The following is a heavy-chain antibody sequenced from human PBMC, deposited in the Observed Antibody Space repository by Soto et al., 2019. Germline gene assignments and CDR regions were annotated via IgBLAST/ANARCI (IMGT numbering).Heavy chain of an antibody. J-gene: IGHJ6*02. CDR1: GVSTSRGDYY. Sequence: QVQLQESGPRVVRPSQTLSLTCAVCGVSTSRGDYYWSWIRQSPGKGLEWIGYIHDSGSTFYTPSLKTRLSISLDTSKNQLSLTLNSVTAADTAVYHCARERKLGGFRGGRRTYYYVMDVWGQGTTVTVSS. D-gene: IGHD7-27*01. V-gene: IGHV4-30-4*08. CDR2: IHDSGST. CDR3: ARERKLGGFRGGRRTYYYVMDV.